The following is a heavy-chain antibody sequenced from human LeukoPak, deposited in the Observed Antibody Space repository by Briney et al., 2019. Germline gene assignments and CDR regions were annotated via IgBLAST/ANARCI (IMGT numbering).Heavy chain of an antibody. CDR2: ISSSGSTI. V-gene: IGHV3-11*01. J-gene: IGHJ4*02. D-gene: IGHD2-2*01. CDR3: AKVPAAVLNSVES. Sequence: GGSLRLSCAASGFTFSDYYMSWIRQAPGKGLEWVSYISSSGSTIYYADSVKGRFTISRDNAKNSLYLQMNSLRAEDTAVYYCAKVPAAVLNSVESWGQGTLVTVSP. CDR1: GFTFSDYY.